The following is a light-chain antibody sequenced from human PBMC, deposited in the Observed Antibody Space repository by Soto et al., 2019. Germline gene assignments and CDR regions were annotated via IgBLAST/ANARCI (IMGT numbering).Light chain of an antibody. J-gene: IGKJ4*01. V-gene: IGKV3-11*01. CDR3: QKSTLLS. CDR2: DTS. Sequence: EIVLTQSPATLSLSPGDRATLSCRASQSVSDYVAWYQQKPGQAPRLLIYDTSNRATGIPARCSGSGSGTVFTLTIRSLERLEFAVYQCQKSTLLSFGGGTKVEIK. CDR1: QSVSDY.